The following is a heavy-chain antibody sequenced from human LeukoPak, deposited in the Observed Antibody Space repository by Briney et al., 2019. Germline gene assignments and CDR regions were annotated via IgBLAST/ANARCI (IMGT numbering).Heavy chain of an antibody. D-gene: IGHD3-10*01. CDR2: IYPDDSDT. J-gene: IGHJ5*02. CDR3: ARVQWFGELYGATGWFDP. CDR1: GYSFTSYW. V-gene: IGHV5-51*04. Sequence: GESLKISCTVSGYSFTSYWIGWVRQMPGEGLEWMGIIYPDDSDTRYSPSFQGQITISADKPISTAYLQWSSLKASDTAMYYCARVQWFGELYGATGWFDPWGQGTLVTVSS.